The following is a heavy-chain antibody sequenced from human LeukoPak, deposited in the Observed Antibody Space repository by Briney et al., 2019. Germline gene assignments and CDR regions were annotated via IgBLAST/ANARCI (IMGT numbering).Heavy chain of an antibody. CDR2: IWYDGSNK. CDR1: GFTFGSHG. V-gene: IGHV3-33*01. J-gene: IGHJ3*02. D-gene: IGHD1-7*01. CDR3: ARDELDAVDI. Sequence: GRSLRLSCAASGFTFGSHGMHWVRQAPGKGLEWVAVIWYDGSNKYYADSVKGRFTISRDNSKNTPYLQMNSLRAEDTAVYYCARDELDAVDIWGQGTMVTVSS.